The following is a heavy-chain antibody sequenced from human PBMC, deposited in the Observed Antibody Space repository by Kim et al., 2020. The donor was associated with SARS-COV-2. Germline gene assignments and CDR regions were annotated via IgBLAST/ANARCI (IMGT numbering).Heavy chain of an antibody. D-gene: IGHD6-19*01. V-gene: IGHV3-48*02. Sequence: GGSLRLSCAASGFTFSSYSMNWVRQAPGKGLEWVSYISSSSSTIYYADSVKGRFTISRDNAKNSLYLQMNSLRDEDTAVYYCAREVYKQWLVRGALDYWGQGTLVTVSS. J-gene: IGHJ4*02. CDR1: GFTFSSYS. CDR2: ISSSSSTI. CDR3: AREVYKQWLVRGALDY.